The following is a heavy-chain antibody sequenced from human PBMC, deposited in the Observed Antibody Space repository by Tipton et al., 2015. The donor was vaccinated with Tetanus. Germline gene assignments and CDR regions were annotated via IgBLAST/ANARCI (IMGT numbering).Heavy chain of an antibody. CDR3: ARTTRRWLHPDY. D-gene: IGHD5-24*01. CDR1: GDSMTDFY. J-gene: IGHJ4*02. Sequence: TLSLTCNVSGDSMTDFYWSLIRQPPGKGLEWIAYIFYNGRTQSNPSLKRRVSISVDTAKNQFSLQLSSVTAADTAIYYCARTTRRWLHPDYWGQGTLVTVSS. V-gene: IGHV4-59*01. CDR2: IFYNGRT.